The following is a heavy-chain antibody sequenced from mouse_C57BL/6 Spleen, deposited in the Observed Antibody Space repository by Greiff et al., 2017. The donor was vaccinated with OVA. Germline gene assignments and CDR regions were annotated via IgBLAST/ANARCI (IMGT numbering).Heavy chain of an antibody. V-gene: IGHV1-50*01. J-gene: IGHJ4*01. Sequence: VQLQQPGAELVKPGASVKLSCKASGYTFTSYWMQWVKQRPGQGLEWIGEIDPSDSYTNYNQKFKGKATLTVDTSSSTAYMQLSSLTSEDSAVYYCARRSGSSYPYAMDYWGQGTSVTVSS. CDR3: ARRSGSSYPYAMDY. CDR1: GYTFTSYW. D-gene: IGHD1-1*01. CDR2: IDPSDSYT.